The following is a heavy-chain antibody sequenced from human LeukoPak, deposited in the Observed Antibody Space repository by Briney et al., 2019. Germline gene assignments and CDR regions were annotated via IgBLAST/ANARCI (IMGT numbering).Heavy chain of an antibody. CDR1: GFTFSSYW. CDR3: ARDPFGESSY. V-gene: IGHV3-74*01. J-gene: IGHJ4*02. Sequence: GGSLRLSCAGSGFTFSSYWMHWVSQARGKGRGWVSRIKSDGSSTNYADSVKGRFTISRDNAKNTLYLQMNSLRAEDTAVYYCARDPFGESSYWGRGTLVTVSS. CDR2: IKSDGSST. D-gene: IGHD3-10*01.